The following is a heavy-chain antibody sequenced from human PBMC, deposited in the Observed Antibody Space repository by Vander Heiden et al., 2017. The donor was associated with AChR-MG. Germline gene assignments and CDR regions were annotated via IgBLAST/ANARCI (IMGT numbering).Heavy chain of an antibody. CDR1: GGTFSSYD. V-gene: IGHV1-69*01. CDR2: IIPIFGTA. Sequence: QVQLVQFGAEVKKPGSSVKVSCKASGGTFSSYDISWVRQAPGQGLEWMGGIIPIFGTANYAQKFQGRVTITADESTSTAYMELSSLRSEDTAVYYCASPPQLEQGYYYYYYMDVWGKGTTVTVSS. D-gene: IGHD1-1*01. CDR3: ASPPQLEQGYYYYYYMDV. J-gene: IGHJ6*03.